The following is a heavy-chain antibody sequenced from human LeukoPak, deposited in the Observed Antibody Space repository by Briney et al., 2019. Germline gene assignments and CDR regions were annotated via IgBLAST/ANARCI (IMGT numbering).Heavy chain of an antibody. CDR3: TRVQAGRSGLMDV. CDR2: ISSVSSYM. V-gene: IGHV3-21*01. Sequence: GGSLRLSCAAAGFAFSSYSMNWVRQAPGKGLEWVSSISSVSSYMYYADSVKGRFTISRDTSKNTLYLQMNSLRDEDAAVYHCTRVQAGRSGLMDVWGRGTTVTVSS. CDR1: GFAFSSYS. J-gene: IGHJ6*02. D-gene: IGHD2-8*02.